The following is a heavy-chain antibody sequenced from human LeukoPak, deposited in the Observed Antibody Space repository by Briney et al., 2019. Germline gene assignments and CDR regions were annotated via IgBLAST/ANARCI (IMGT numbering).Heavy chain of an antibody. CDR2: FDPEDGET. CDR3: ATDSNYYGSGSVSAFDY. D-gene: IGHD3-10*01. J-gene: IGHJ4*02. CDR1: GYTLTELS. Sequence: ASVKVSCKVSGYTLTELSMHWVRQAPGKGLEWMGGFDPEDGETIYAQKFQGRVTMTEDTSTDTAYMELSSLRSEDTALCYCATDSNYYGSGSVSAFDYWGQGTLVTVSS. V-gene: IGHV1-24*01.